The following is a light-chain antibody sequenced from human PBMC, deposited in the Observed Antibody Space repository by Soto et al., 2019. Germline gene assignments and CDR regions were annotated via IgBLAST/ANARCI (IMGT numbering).Light chain of an antibody. CDR1: QSVLYSSNNKNY. V-gene: IGKV4-1*01. CDR2: WAC. Sequence: DIVMTQSPDSLAVSLGERATINCKSSQSVLYSSNNKNYLAWYQQKPGQPPKLLIYWACTRESGVPDRFSGSGSGTDFTLTNSSLQAEDVAVYYCQQYYSTPYTFGQGTKLEIK. J-gene: IGKJ2*01. CDR3: QQYYSTPYT.